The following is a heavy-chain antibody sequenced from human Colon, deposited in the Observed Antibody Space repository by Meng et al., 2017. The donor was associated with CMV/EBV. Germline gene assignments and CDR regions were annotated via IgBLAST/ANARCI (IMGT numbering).Heavy chain of an antibody. Sequence: SGYTFTAYHVHWVRQAPGQGLEWMGWINPNGGGTDYARRLYGRVTMTRDMSSNSVYLEMTRLTPDDTAVYYCARVGCGTTSCSQGLDPWGQGTLVTVSS. V-gene: IGHV1-2*02. J-gene: IGHJ5*02. D-gene: IGHD2-15*01. CDR2: INPNGGGT. CDR3: ARVGCGTTSCSQGLDP. CDR1: GYTFTAYH.